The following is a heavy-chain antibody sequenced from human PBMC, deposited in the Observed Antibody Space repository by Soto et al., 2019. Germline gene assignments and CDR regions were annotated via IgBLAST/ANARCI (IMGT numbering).Heavy chain of an antibody. CDR2: IYYSGST. J-gene: IGHJ5*02. Sequence: SETQSLTCTVSGGSISSGDCYWSWIRQPPGKGLEWIGYIYYSGSTYYNPSLKSRVTISVDTSKNQFSLKLSSVTAADTAVYYCARDNYYYGSGSYYNGNNWFDPWGQGTLVTVSS. D-gene: IGHD3-10*01. V-gene: IGHV4-30-4*01. CDR1: GGSISSGDCY. CDR3: ARDNYYYGSGSYYNGNNWFDP.